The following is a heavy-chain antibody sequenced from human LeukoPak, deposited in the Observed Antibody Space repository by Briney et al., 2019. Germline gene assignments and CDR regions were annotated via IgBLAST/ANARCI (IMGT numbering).Heavy chain of an antibody. CDR3: ARAVGGDGSGSL. D-gene: IGHD3-10*01. J-gene: IGHJ4*02. Sequence: SETLSLTCTVSGHSMSTYYWRWLRQPPGKGLAWIGYLYYRVTSDFNPSLKSRVTISVDMSTRQISLKLSSVTAADTAVYYCARAVGGDGSGSLWGPGTLVTVSS. CDR2: LYYRVTS. CDR1: GHSMSTYY. V-gene: IGHV4-59*01.